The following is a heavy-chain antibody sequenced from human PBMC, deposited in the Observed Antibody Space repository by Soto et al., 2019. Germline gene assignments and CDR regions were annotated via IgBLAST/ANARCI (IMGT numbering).Heavy chain of an antibody. J-gene: IGHJ6*02. CDR1: GFTFSSYD. CDR3: ARGLGYCSSTSCPPYYYGMDV. Sequence: EVQLVESGGGLVQPGGSLRLSCAASGFTFSSYDMHWVRQATGKGLEWVSAIGTAGDTYYPGSVKGRFTISRENAKNSFXLXXNSLRAGDTAVYYCARGLGYCSSTSCPPYYYGMDVWGQGTTVTVSS. D-gene: IGHD2-2*01. V-gene: IGHV3-13*04. CDR2: IGTAGDT.